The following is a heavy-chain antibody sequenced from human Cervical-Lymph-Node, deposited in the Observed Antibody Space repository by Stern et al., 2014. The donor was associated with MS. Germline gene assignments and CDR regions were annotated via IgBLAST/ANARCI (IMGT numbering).Heavy chain of an antibody. CDR1: GGPISDTDYF. Sequence: QVQLQQSGPGLVKPSEILTLTCTVSGGPISDTDYFWAWVRQPPGKGLEWIGSIYYSGSTYYNPSLKSRVTISVDTSKNQFSLKLSSVTAADTAVYYCASEVAAAGLDYWGQGTLVTVSS. CDR3: ASEVAAAGLDY. V-gene: IGHV4-39*01. J-gene: IGHJ4*02. D-gene: IGHD6-13*01. CDR2: IYYSGST.